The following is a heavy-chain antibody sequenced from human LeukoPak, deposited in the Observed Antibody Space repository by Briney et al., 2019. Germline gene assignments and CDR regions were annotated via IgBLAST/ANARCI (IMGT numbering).Heavy chain of an antibody. J-gene: IGHJ4*02. CDR3: VRDKGSWYFDY. V-gene: IGHV4-39*02. Sequence: SETLSLTCTVSGGSISSSNYYWGWIRQPPGKGLEWIGNIFYSGSTYYNPSLKSRVTISVDTSKNQFSLQLNSVTPEDTAVYYCVRDKGSWYFDYWGLGTLVTVSS. CDR1: GGSISSSNYY. D-gene: IGHD6-13*01. CDR2: IFYSGST.